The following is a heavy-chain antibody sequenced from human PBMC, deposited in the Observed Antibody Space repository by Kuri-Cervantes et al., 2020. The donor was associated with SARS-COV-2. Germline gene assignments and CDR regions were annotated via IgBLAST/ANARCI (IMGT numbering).Heavy chain of an antibody. J-gene: IGHJ6*03. CDR1: GASISSSNYY. CDR2: INHGGGT. D-gene: IGHD3-3*01. V-gene: IGHV4-39*07. CDR3: ARGVRFLDPKYYYFYYYMDV. Sequence: ESLKISCTVSGASISSSNYYWSWIRQPPGKGLEWIGEINHGGGTNYNPSLMSRVTISVDTSKNQFSLKLRSVTAADTAVYYCARGVRFLDPKYYYFYYYMDVWGKGTTVTVSS.